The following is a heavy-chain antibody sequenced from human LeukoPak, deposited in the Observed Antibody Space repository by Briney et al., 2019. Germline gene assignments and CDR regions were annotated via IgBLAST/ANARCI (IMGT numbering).Heavy chain of an antibody. D-gene: IGHD2-2*01. CDR3: TRMAWRSRPFDY. Sequence: GGSLRLSCAASGFTFDDYAMHWVRQAPGKGLEWVSGISWNSGSIGYADSVKGRFTISRDNAKNSLYLQMNSLRAEDTAVYYCTRMAWRSRPFDYWGQGTLVTVSS. CDR1: GFTFDDYA. V-gene: IGHV3-9*01. J-gene: IGHJ4*02. CDR2: ISWNSGSI.